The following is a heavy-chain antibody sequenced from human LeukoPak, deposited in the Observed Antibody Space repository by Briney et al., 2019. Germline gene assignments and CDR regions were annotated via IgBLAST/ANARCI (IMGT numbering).Heavy chain of an antibody. V-gene: IGHV4-59*08. CDR3: ARVRTTYRNFDY. J-gene: IGHJ4*02. CDR2: IYYSGST. D-gene: IGHD1-26*01. CDR1: GGSISSYY. Sequence: SETLSLTCTVSGGSISSYYWSWIRQPPGKGLEWIGYIYYSGSTNYNPSLKSRVTISVDTSKNQFSLKLSSLTAADTAVYYCARVRTTYRNFDYWGQGTLVTVSS.